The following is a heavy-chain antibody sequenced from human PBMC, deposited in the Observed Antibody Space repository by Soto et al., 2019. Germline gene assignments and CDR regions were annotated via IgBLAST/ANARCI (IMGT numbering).Heavy chain of an antibody. V-gene: IGHV4-31*03. CDR2: IYYSGST. Sequence: SETLSLTCTVPGGSISSGGHYWSWIRQHPGKDLEWIGYIYYSGSTDYNPSLKSRLTISIDTSKNQFSLKLSSVTAADTAVYYCARSVFPWGQGTLVTVSS. CDR1: GGSISSGGHY. CDR3: ARSVFP. D-gene: IGHD2-8*01. J-gene: IGHJ5*02.